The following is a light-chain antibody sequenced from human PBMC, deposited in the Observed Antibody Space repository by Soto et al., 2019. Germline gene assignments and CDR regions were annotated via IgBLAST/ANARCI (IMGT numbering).Light chain of an antibody. J-gene: IGKJ5*01. Sequence: DIQMTQSPPSLSASVGDRVTITCRASQGIGNSLALYQQKPGTVPKLLIYSASTLQSGVPSRFSDSGSGTDFTLTISSLQTEDVAAYYCQKYNTVPATFGQGTRLEIK. CDR1: QGIGNS. CDR2: SAS. V-gene: IGKV1-27*01. CDR3: QKYNTVPAT.